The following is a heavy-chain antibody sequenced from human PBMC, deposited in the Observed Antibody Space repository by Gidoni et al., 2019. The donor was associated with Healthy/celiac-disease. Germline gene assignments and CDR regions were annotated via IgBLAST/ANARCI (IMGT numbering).Heavy chain of an antibody. CDR2: ISLDGVST. V-gene: IGHV3-43D*03. D-gene: IGHD3-3*01. J-gene: IGHJ5*02. Sequence: EVQLVESGGVVVQPGGSLRLSCAASAFTSDVYAMHWVRQAPGKGLEWVSLISLDGVSTYYSDSVKGRFTISRDNSKNSLYLQMNSLRAEDTALYYCAKDVKGSTYYDFWSGYSTGFDPWGQGTLVTVSS. CDR3: AKDVKGSTYYDFWSGYSTGFDP. CDR1: AFTSDVYA.